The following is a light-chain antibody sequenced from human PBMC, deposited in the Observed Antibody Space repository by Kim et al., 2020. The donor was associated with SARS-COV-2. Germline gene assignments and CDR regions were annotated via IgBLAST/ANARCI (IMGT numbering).Light chain of an antibody. J-gene: IGLJ2*01. V-gene: IGLV10-54*04. Sequence: RRATRACNGNSNDVGFEGAAWLQHPPGHPPTRLSYRNNNRPSGISERFSASRSGDIASLTITGLQPEDEADYYCSAWDKSLSAVVFGGGTQLTVL. CDR1: SNDVGFEG. CDR2: RNN. CDR3: SAWDKSLSAVV.